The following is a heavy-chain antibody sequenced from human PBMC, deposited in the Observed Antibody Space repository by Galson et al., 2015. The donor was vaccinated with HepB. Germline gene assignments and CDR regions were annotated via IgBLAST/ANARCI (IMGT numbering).Heavy chain of an antibody. J-gene: IGHJ3*02. CDR3: ANFKGAVPGITFGGVVVDAFEI. V-gene: IGHV3-23*01. Sequence: SLRLSCAASGFTFSSYAMNWVRQAPGKGLEWVLTLSGSGGTTYYTDSVKGRFTISRDNSKNTLYLQMNSLRAEGTAVYYCANFKGAVPGITFGGVVVDAFEIWGQGTMVTVSS. CDR2: LSGSGGTT. CDR1: GFTFSSYA. D-gene: IGHD3-16*02.